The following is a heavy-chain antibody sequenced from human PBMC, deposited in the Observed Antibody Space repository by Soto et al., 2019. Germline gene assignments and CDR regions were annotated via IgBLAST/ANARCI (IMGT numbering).Heavy chain of an antibody. V-gene: IGHV3-23*01. CDR2: ISGGGSST. CDR3: AKVPGYDYVWGTYYYFDY. D-gene: IGHD3-16*01. CDR1: GFTFNNYA. J-gene: IGHJ4*02. Sequence: GGSLRLSCAASGFTFNNYAMSWVRQAPGKGLEWVSSISGGGSSTYYADSVKGRFTISRDNSKNTLYLQMNSLRAEDTAAYYCAKVPGYDYVWGTYYYFDYWGLGAQVTVSS.